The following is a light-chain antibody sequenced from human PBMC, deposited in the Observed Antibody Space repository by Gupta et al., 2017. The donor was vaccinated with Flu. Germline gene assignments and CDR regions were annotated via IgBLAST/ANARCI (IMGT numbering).Light chain of an antibody. CDR2: DAS. J-gene: IGKJ3*01. V-gene: IGKV1-33*01. CDR1: QDISNY. CDR3: QQYDNLLT. Sequence: DIQMTQSPSSLSAPVGDRVTITCQASQDISNYLNWYQQKPGKAPKLLIYDASNLETGVPSRFSGSGSGTDFTFTISSLQPEDIATYYCQQYDNLLTFGPGTKVDIK.